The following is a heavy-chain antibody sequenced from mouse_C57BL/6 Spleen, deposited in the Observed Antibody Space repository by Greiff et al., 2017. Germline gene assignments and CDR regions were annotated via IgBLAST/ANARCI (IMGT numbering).Heavy chain of an antibody. CDR3: AREWDDYYFDY. D-gene: IGHD4-1*01. CDR2: ISSGSSTI. J-gene: IGHJ2*01. CDR1: GFTFSDYG. Sequence: EVKLMESGGGLVKPGGSLKLSCAASGFTFSDYGMHWVRQAPEKGLEWVAYISSGSSTIYYADTVKGRFTISRDNAKNTLFLQMTSLRSEDTAMYYCAREWDDYYFDYWGQGTTLTVSS. V-gene: IGHV5-17*01.